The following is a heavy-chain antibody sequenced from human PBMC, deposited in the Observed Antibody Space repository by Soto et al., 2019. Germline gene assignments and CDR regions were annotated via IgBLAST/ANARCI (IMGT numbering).Heavy chain of an antibody. CDR3: ARFHDTGENYYYYGMDV. V-gene: IGHV4-31*03. Sequence: SETLSLTCTVSGGSSSSSTYYWGWIRQHPGKGLEWIEYIYYSGSTYYNPSLKSRVTISVDTSKNQFSLKLSSVTAADTAVYYCARFHDTGENYYYYGMDVWGQGTTVTVSS. CDR1: GGSSSSSTYY. J-gene: IGHJ6*02. CDR2: IYYSGST. D-gene: IGHD1-26*01.